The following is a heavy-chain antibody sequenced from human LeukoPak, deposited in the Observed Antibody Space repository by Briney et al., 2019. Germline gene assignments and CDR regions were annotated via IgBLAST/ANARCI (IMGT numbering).Heavy chain of an antibody. D-gene: IGHD3-9*01. CDR3: ARGNTIVGMVHFDH. V-gene: IGHV3-21*01. Sequence: GGALRLPCAVSGFTYSSYSMSWVRQAPGKGLEWVSSISSSSSYIYNADSVKGRFTISSDNAKNSLFLQMSRLRAEDTAVYYCARGNTIVGMVHFDHWGQGTLVIVAS. J-gene: IGHJ4*02. CDR1: GFTYSSYS. CDR2: ISSSSSYI.